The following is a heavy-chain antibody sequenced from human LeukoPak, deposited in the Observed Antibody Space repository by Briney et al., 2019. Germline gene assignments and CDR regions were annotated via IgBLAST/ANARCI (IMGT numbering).Heavy chain of an antibody. CDR1: GFTFNNYA. CDR3: ARDYADYVGYFFFDY. J-gene: IGHJ4*02. CDR2: ISGGGETT. V-gene: IGHV3-23*01. Sequence: PGGSLRLSSAASGFTFNNYAMNWVRQAPGKGLEWVSSISGGGETTYYADSAKGRFTISRDNSQNTLYLQMNSLRAEDTAVYYCARDYADYVGYFFFDYWGQGTLVTVSS. D-gene: IGHD4-17*01.